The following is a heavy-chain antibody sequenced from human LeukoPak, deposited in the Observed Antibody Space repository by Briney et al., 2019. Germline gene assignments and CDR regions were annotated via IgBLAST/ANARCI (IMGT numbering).Heavy chain of an antibody. Sequence: SETLSLTCTVSGGSISSYYWSWIRQPPGKGLEWIGYIYYNGSTNYNPSLKSRVTISVDTSKNQFSLKLSSVTAADTAVYYCARDRPRYYDSSGYYLGAYYYGMDVWGQGTTVTVSS. CDR1: GGSISSYY. V-gene: IGHV4-59*01. D-gene: IGHD3-22*01. J-gene: IGHJ6*02. CDR2: IYYNGST. CDR3: ARDRPRYYDSSGYYLGAYYYGMDV.